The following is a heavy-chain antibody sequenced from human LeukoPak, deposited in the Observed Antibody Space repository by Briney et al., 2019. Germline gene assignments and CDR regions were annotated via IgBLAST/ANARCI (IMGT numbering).Heavy chain of an antibody. CDR3: ARDEDAF. V-gene: IGHV3-48*02. Sequence: GGSLRLSCVASGFTFNSYNMNWVRQAPGKGLEWVSYISSDSTTIFYADSVKGRFTISRDNVKNSLFLQLNSLRDEDTAVYYCARDEDAFGGQGALVTVSS. J-gene: IGHJ4*02. CDR1: GFTFNSYN. CDR2: ISSDSTTI.